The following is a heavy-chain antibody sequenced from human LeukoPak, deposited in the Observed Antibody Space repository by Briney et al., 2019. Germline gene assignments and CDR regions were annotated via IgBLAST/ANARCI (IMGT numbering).Heavy chain of an antibody. V-gene: IGHV4-39*01. CDR2: IYYSGST. D-gene: IGHD2-2*01. Sequence: PSETLSLTCTVSGGSISSSSYYWGWIRQPPGKGLEWIGSIYYSGSTYYNPSLKSRVTISVDTSKNQFSLMLSSVTAADTAVYYCASVCSSTSSYLNWFDPWGQGTLVTVSS. CDR1: GGSISSSSYY. J-gene: IGHJ5*02. CDR3: ASVCSSTSSYLNWFDP.